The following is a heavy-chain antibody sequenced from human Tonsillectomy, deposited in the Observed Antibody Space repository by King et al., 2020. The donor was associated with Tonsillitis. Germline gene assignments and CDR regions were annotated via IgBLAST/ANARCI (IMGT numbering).Heavy chain of an antibody. V-gene: IGHV3-21*01. Sequence: VQLVESGGGLVKPGGSLRLSCAASGFPFSSYTMNWFRQAPGKVLEWVANLNSGSTSIYYADSVRGRFTISRDNAKKSVFLQMNSLRGEDTAMYYCAKSHDYGDYGDYGMDVWGQGTTVIVSS. J-gene: IGHJ6*02. D-gene: IGHD4-17*01. CDR1: GFPFSSYT. CDR2: LNSGSTSI. CDR3: AKSHDYGDYGDYGMDV.